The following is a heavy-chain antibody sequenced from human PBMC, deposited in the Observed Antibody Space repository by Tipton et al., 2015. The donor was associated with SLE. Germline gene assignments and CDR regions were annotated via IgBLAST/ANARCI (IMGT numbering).Heavy chain of an antibody. D-gene: IGHD5-12*01. Sequence: SLRLSCTASGFTFSSYGMHWVRQAPGKGLEWVAFIRYDGSNSYYADSVKGRFTISRDNSKNTLSLQMNTLRTEDTAVYYCAAPGGYSGYDWDLDYWGQGTLVTVSS. CDR3: AAPGGYSGYDWDLDY. V-gene: IGHV3-30*02. CDR2: IRYDGSNS. CDR1: GFTFSSYG. J-gene: IGHJ4*02.